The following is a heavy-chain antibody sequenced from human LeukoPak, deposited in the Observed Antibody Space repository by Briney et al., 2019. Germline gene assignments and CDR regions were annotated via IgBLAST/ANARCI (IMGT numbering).Heavy chain of an antibody. V-gene: IGHV1-8*01. CDR1: GYTFTSYD. J-gene: IGHJ6*02. D-gene: IGHD6-19*01. Sequence: ASVKVSCKASGYTFTSYDINWVRQATGQGLEWMGWMNPNSGNTGYAQKFQGRVTMTRNTSISTAYMELSSLRSEDTAVYYCASSPGYSGGWFYRYCYYGMDVWGQGTTVTVSS. CDR3: ASSPGYSGGWFYRYCYYGMDV. CDR2: MNPNSGNT.